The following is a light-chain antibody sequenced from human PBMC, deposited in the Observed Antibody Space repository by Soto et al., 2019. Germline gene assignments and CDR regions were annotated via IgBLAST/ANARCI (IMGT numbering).Light chain of an antibody. CDR3: QQYNNWPSWT. CDR1: QSVSSN. V-gene: IGKV3-15*01. Sequence: EIVMTQPPATLSVSPGERATLSCRASQSVSSNLAWYQQKPGQAPRLLVYGASTRATGIPARFSGSGSGTEFTLTISSLQSEDFAVYYCQQYNNWPSWTLGQGTKVDIK. CDR2: GAS. J-gene: IGKJ1*01.